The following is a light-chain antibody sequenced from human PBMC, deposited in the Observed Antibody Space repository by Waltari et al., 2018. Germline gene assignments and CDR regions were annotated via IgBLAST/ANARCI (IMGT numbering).Light chain of an antibody. CDR2: EGS. J-gene: IGLJ1*01. CDR1: SSDVGSYDL. Sequence: HSALTQPASVSGSPGQSITISCTETSSDVGSYDLVSWYQQHPGKAPKLMIYEGSKRPSGVSNRFSGSKSGNTASLTISGLQAEDEANYYCYSYAGSSTYVFGTVTKVTVL. CDR3: YSYAGSSTYV. V-gene: IGLV2-23*01.